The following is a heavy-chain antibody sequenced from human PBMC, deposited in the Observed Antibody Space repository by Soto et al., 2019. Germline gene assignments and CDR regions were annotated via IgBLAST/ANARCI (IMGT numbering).Heavy chain of an antibody. CDR1: GFTFSSYA. D-gene: IGHD5-18*01. CDR2: ISYDGSNK. Sequence: GGSLRLSCAASGFTFSSYAMHWVRQAPGKGLEWVAVISYDGSNKYYADSVKGRFTISRDNSKNTLYLQMNSLRAEDTAVYYCARASCIQLWLAAYFDYWGQGTLVTVSS. CDR3: ARASCIQLWLAAYFDY. V-gene: IGHV3-30-3*01. J-gene: IGHJ4*02.